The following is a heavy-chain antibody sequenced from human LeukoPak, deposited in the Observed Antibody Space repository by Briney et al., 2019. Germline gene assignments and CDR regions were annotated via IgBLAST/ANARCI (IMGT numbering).Heavy chain of an antibody. CDR1: GFTVSSNY. J-gene: IGHJ4*02. V-gene: IGHV3-23*01. CDR2: ISGGGDIT. Sequence: GGSLRLSCAASGFTVSSNYMSWVRQTAGKGLEWVSAISGGGDITYYADSVKGRLTISRDNSKDTLFLQMHSLRPGDTAVYYCVREDTPATANYWGQGTLVTVSS. D-gene: IGHD2-21*02. CDR3: VREDTPATANY.